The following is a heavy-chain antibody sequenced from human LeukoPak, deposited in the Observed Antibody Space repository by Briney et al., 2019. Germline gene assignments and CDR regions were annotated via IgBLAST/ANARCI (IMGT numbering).Heavy chain of an antibody. D-gene: IGHD3-22*01. Sequence: ASVKVSCKASGYTFTSYGISWVRQAPGQGLEWMGWISGYNGNTNYAQQKLQGRVTMTRDTSISTAYMELSSLRSEDTAAYYCARMSYYDRRGDNWFDPWGQGTLVIVSS. J-gene: IGHJ5*02. CDR2: ISGYNGNT. CDR3: ARMSYYDRRGDNWFDP. V-gene: IGHV1-18*01. CDR1: GYTFTSYG.